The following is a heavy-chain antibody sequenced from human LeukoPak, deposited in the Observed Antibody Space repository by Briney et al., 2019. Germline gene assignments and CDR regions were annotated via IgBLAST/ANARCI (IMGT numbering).Heavy chain of an antibody. CDR2: TRNKANSYTT. J-gene: IGHJ3*02. D-gene: IGHD7-27*01. CDR3: ARDLGMGAFDI. CDR1: GFTFSDHY. V-gene: IGHV3-72*01. Sequence: PGGSLRLSCAASGFTFSDHYMDWVRQAPGEGLEWVGRTRNKANSYTTEYAASVKGRFTISRDDSKNSLYLQMNSLKTEDTAVYYCARDLGMGAFDIWGQGTMVTVSS.